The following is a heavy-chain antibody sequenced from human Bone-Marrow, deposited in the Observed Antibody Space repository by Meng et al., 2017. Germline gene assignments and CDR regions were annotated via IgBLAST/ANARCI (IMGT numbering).Heavy chain of an antibody. D-gene: IGHD3-10*01. J-gene: IGHJ4*02. CDR3: AHSSMVRGVPFDY. V-gene: IGHV2-5*02. CDR2: IYWDDDK. CDR1: RFSPSSSGVC. Sequence: HINLKESCLTLVNPTQTPSLTRPRSRFSPSSSGVCVGLIRKPHGKALEWLALIYWDDDKRYSPSLKSRLTFTKDTFKNQVVLTMTNMDPVDTATYYCAHSSMVRGVPFDYWGQGTLVTVSS.